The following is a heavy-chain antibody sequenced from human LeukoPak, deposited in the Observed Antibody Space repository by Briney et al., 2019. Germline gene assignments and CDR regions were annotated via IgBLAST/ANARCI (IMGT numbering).Heavy chain of an antibody. CDR2: IKTKTFGGTT. V-gene: IGHV3-49*03. J-gene: IGHJ4*02. CDR3: SRGVIVGAAYFDY. Sequence: GGSLRLSCTTSGFTFGDHGVSWFRQAPGKGPEWISFIKTKTFGGTTEYAASVKGRFTISRDDSTGIAYLQMDSLRPDDTAVYYCSRGVIVGAAYFDYWGQGTLVTVSS. D-gene: IGHD1-26*01. CDR1: GFTFGDHG.